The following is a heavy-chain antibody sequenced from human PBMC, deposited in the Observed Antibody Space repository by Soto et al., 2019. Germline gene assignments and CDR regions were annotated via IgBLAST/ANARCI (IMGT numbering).Heavy chain of an antibody. J-gene: IGHJ4*02. CDR3: AKGGGYNHYFDY. CDR2: ISGSGGTT. CDR1: GFTFSSYA. Sequence: EVQLLESGGGLVQPGGSLRLSCAASGFTFSSYAMSWVRQAPGKGLEWVSAISGSGGTTFYADSVKGRFTISRDNSKNTLYLQMNSLRAEDTAVYYCAKGGGYNHYFDYWGQGTLVTVSS. V-gene: IGHV3-23*01. D-gene: IGHD5-12*01.